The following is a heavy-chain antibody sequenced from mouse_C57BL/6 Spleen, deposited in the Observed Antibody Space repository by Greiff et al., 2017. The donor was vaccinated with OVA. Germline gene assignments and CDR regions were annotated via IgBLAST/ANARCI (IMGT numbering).Heavy chain of an antibody. Sequence: EVQRVESGGGLVKPGGSLKLSCVASGFTFSDYGMNWVRQAPEKGLEWVAYISSGSSTNYYADTVKGRFTISRDNAKHTLFLQMTSLRSEDTAMYYCAHYGNYFHYAMDYWGQGTSVTVSS. D-gene: IGHD2-1*01. CDR2: ISSGSSTN. CDR3: AHYGNYFHYAMDY. CDR1: GFTFSDYG. V-gene: IGHV5-17*01. J-gene: IGHJ4*01.